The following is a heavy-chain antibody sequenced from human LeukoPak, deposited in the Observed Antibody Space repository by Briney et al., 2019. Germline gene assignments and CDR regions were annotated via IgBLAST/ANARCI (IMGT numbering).Heavy chain of an antibody. D-gene: IGHD4-23*01. CDR3: AKSTVVTPVYFDY. V-gene: IGHV3-23*01. J-gene: IGHJ4*02. Sequence: PGGSLRLSCAASGFTFSSYAMSWVRQAPGKGLEWVSAISGSGGSTYYAHSVKGRFTISRDNSKNTLYLQMNSLGAEDTAVYYCAKSTVVTPVYFDYWGQGTLVTVSS. CDR2: ISGSGGST. CDR1: GFTFSSYA.